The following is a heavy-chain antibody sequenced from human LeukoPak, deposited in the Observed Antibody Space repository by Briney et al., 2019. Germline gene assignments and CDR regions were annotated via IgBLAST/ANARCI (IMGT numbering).Heavy chain of an antibody. CDR3: AELGITMIGGV. Sequence: GGALVLSWAASGLIFISYSMNWGRQAPGKGLEWVSSISSSSDYIYHADSEKGRFTISRDNAKNSLYLQMNSLRAEDTAVYYCAELGITMIGGVWGKGTTVTISS. J-gene: IGHJ6*04. CDR2: ISSSSDYI. CDR1: GLIFISYS. V-gene: IGHV3-21*01. D-gene: IGHD3-10*02.